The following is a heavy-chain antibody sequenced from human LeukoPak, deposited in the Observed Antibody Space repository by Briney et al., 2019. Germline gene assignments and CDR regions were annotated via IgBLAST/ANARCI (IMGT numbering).Heavy chain of an antibody. Sequence: GGSLRLSCAASGFTVSSDYMSWVRQPPGKGLEWVSYISSSGIYYADSVRGRLTISRDNAKNSVSLQMNSLRDEDTAVYYCARDLHYAFDIWGQGTMVTVSS. V-gene: IGHV3-48*02. CDR1: GFTVSSDY. J-gene: IGHJ3*02. CDR2: ISSSGI. CDR3: ARDLHYAFDI.